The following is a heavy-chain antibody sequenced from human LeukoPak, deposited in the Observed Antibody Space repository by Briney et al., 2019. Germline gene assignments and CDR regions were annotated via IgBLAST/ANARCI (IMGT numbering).Heavy chain of an antibody. J-gene: IGHJ4*02. Sequence: SETLSLTCTVSGYSISSGYYWGWIRQPPGKGLEWIGSIYRRGTTYYTPSLKSRVTISVDTSKNQFSLNLSSVTAADTAVYCAGDYDGAYPQFGYWGQGTLVTVSS. CDR2: IYRRGTT. D-gene: IGHD4-17*01. V-gene: IGHV4-38-2*02. CDR1: GYSISSGYY. CDR3: AGDYDGAYPQFGY.